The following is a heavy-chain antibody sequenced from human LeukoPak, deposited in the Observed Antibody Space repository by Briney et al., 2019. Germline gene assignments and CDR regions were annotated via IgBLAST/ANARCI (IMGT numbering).Heavy chain of an antibody. D-gene: IGHD7-27*01. V-gene: IGHV3-30*04. J-gene: IGHJ4*02. CDR1: GFTFSSYA. CDR2: ISYDGSYK. Sequence: GGSLRLSCAASGFTFSSYAMHWVRQAPGKGLEWVAVISYDGSYKDYADSVKGRFTVSRDNSKSTLYLQMNSLRAEDTAVYYCAKDGPTGDSFDYWDQGTLVTVSS. CDR3: AKDGPTGDSFDY.